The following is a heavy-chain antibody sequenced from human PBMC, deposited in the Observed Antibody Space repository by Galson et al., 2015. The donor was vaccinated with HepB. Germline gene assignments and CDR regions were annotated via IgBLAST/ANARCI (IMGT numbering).Heavy chain of an antibody. CDR1: GGTFSRYA. J-gene: IGHJ1*01. CDR2: IIPIFGTA. D-gene: IGHD1-26*01. Sequence: SVKVSCKASGGTFSRYAISWVRQAPGQGLEWMGGIIPIFGTANYAQKFQGRVTITADESTSTAYMELSSLRSEDTAVYYCAGPGGELPAYEYFQHWGQGTLVTVSS. V-gene: IGHV1-69*13. CDR3: AGPGGELPAYEYFQH.